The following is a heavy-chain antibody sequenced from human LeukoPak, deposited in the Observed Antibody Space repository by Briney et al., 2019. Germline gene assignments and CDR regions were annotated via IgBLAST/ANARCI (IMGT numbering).Heavy chain of an antibody. CDR3: ARMDYSSSRGRLDP. V-gene: IGHV1-46*01. CDR2: INPSGGST. J-gene: IGHJ5*02. D-gene: IGHD6-13*01. Sequence: ASVRVSWKASGYTFSSYYMHWVQQAPGQGLEWMGIINPSGGSTRYAQKFQGRVTMTRDTSTSTVYMELSSLRSEDTAVYYCARMDYSSSRGRLDPWGQGTLVTVSS. CDR1: GYTFSSYY.